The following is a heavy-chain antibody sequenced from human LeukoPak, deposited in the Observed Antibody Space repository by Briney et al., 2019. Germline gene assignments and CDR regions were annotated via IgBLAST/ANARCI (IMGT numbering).Heavy chain of an antibody. V-gene: IGHV1-24*01. D-gene: IGHD5-18*01. CDR2: FDPEDGET. J-gene: IGHJ4*02. CDR1: GYTLTELS. Sequence: ASVKVSCKVSGYTLTELSMHWVRQAPGKGLEWMGGFDPEDGETIYAQKFQGRVTMTEDTSTDTAYMELSSLRSEDTAVYYCATGYRGYSYEYYFDYWGQGTLVTVSS. CDR3: ATGYRGYSYEYYFDY.